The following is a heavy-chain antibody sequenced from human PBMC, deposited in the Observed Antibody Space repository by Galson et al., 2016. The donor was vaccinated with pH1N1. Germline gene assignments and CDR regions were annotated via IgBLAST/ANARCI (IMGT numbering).Heavy chain of an antibody. Sequence: SLRLSCAASGFDFRNFDMSWVRQPPGKGLEWVSVSLKPDDTTHYTDSVQGRFTISRDDSRRILYLQITSLRVEDTALYYCVKGAWLDFWGQGALVTVSS. CDR1: GFDFRNFD. CDR2: SLKPDDTT. V-gene: IGHV3-23*01. D-gene: IGHD6-19*01. CDR3: VKGAWLDF. J-gene: IGHJ4*02.